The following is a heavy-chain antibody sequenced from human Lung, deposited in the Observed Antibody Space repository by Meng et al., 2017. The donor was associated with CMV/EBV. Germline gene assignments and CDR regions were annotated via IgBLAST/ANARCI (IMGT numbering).Heavy chain of an antibody. D-gene: IGHD6-6*01. V-gene: IGHV1-18*01. CDR1: GYTFKRYA. CDR2: INPYNGNT. CDR3: ARGRVSYSSSSSLNY. J-gene: IGHJ4*02. Sequence: QVQLVQSGGEVKRPGASVKVSCQTSGYTFKRYAITGVRQAPGQGLEWMGWINPYNGNTDHAQNLQARLTMTTDTSTSTVYMELGSLRSDDTAVYYCARGRVSYSSSSSLNYWGQGTLVTVSS.